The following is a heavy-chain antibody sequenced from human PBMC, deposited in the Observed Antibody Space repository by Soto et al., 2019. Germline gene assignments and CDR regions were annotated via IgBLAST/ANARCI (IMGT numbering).Heavy chain of an antibody. J-gene: IGHJ4*02. D-gene: IGHD6-13*01. Sequence: PGGSLRLSCAASGFTFSSYAMSWVRQAPGKGLEWVSAISGSGGSTYYADSVKGRFTISRDNSKNTLYLQMNSLRSEDTAVYYCAKGWDSSSWALGYWGQGTLVTVSS. CDR1: GFTFSSYA. CDR2: ISGSGGST. CDR3: AKGWDSSSWALGY. V-gene: IGHV3-23*01.